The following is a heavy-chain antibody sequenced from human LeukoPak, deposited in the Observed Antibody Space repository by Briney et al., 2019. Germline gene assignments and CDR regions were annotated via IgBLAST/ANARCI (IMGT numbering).Heavy chain of an antibody. Sequence: GGSLRLSCAASGFTFSSYAMHWVRQAPGKGLEWVAVTSYDGSNKYYADSVKGRFTISRDNSKNTLYLQMNSLRAEDTAVYYCARPMLLREGWFDPWGQGTLVTVSS. V-gene: IGHV3-30-3*01. CDR1: GFTFSSYA. CDR3: ARPMLLREGWFDP. J-gene: IGHJ5*02. D-gene: IGHD2-15*01. CDR2: TSYDGSNK.